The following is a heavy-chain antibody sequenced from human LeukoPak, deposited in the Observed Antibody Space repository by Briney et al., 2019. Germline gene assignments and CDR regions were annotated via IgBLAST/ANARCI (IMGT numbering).Heavy chain of an antibody. J-gene: IGHJ4*02. V-gene: IGHV3-21*01. CDR3: ARILGYCSGGSCRYFDY. CDR2: ISSSSSYI. Sequence: GGSLRLSCAASGFTFSSYSMNWVRQAPGKGLEWVSLISSSSSYIYYADSVKGRFTISRDNAKNSLYLQINSLRAEDTAVYYCARILGYCSGGSCRYFDYWGQGTLVTVSS. CDR1: GFTFSSYS. D-gene: IGHD2-15*01.